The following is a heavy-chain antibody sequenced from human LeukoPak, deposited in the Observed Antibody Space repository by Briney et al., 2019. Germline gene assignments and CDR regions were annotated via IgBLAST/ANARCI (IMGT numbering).Heavy chain of an antibody. CDR1: GFTFSSYE. Sequence: GGSLRLSCAASGFTFSSYEMNWVRQAPGKGLEWVSFISSSGGTIYYADSVKGRFTISRDNADNSLYLQMNSLRAEDTAVYYCARDSLKTHYYGSGSFGYWGQGALVTVSS. CDR2: ISSSGGTI. CDR3: ARDSLKTHYYGSGSFGY. V-gene: IGHV3-48*03. D-gene: IGHD3-10*01. J-gene: IGHJ4*02.